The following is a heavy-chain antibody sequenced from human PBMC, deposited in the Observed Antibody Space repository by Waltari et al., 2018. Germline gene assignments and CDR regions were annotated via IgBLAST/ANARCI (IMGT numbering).Heavy chain of an antibody. CDR1: GGSISSSSYY. Sequence: QLQLQESGPGLVKPSETLSLTCTVSGGSISSSSYYWGWIRQPPGKGLEWIGSIYYSGSTDDNPALKSRVTISVDTSKNQFSLKLSSVTAADTAVYYCARLAYYDFWSGYDNYGMDVWGQGTTVTVSS. V-gene: IGHV4-39*01. CDR2: IYYSGST. J-gene: IGHJ6*02. CDR3: ARLAYYDFWSGYDNYGMDV. D-gene: IGHD3-3*01.